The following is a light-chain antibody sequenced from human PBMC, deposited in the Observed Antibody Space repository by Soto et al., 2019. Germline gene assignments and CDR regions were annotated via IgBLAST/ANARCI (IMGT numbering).Light chain of an antibody. Sequence: QAVVTREPSLTLSPGGTVTRTCGSSTGAVTNGHYPYWFQQKPGQAPRTLIYDTTNRHSWTPARFSGSLLGGKAALTLSGAQPKDEAEYYCLLSYNGPYVFGTGTKVTVL. V-gene: IGLV7-46*01. J-gene: IGLJ1*01. CDR2: DTT. CDR1: TGAVTNGHY. CDR3: LLSYNGPYV.